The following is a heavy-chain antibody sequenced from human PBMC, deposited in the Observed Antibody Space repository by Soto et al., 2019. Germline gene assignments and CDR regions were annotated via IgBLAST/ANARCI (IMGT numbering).Heavy chain of an antibody. Sequence: SETLSLTCTVSGGSISSYYWSWIRQPPGKGLEWIGYIYYSGSTNYNPSLKSRVTISVDTSKNQFSLKLSSVTAADTAVYYCARHRGYSGYEAEPYYYYYYMDVWGKGTTVTVSS. D-gene: IGHD5-12*01. J-gene: IGHJ6*03. CDR1: GGSISSYY. CDR3: ARHRGYSGYEAEPYYYYYYMDV. CDR2: IYYSGST. V-gene: IGHV4-59*08.